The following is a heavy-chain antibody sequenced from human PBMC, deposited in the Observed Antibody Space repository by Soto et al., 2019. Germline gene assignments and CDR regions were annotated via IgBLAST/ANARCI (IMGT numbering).Heavy chain of an antibody. CDR2: IYYSGGT. Sequence: SETLSLTCTVSGGSISSSSYYWGWIRQPPGKGLEWIGSIYYSGGTYYNPSLKSRVTISVDTSKNQFSLKLSPVTAADTAVYYCARHYRSGGSCYDYWGQGTLVTVSS. CDR3: ARHYRSGGSCYDY. V-gene: IGHV4-39*01. CDR1: GGSISSSSYY. J-gene: IGHJ4*02. D-gene: IGHD2-15*01.